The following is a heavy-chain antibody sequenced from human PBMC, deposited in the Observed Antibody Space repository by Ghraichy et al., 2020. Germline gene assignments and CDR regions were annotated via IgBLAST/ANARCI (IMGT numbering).Heavy chain of an antibody. D-gene: IGHD6-19*01. CDR1: GLTFSNYA. V-gene: IGHV3-23*01. Sequence: GSLRLSCAGSGLTFSNYALSWVRQAPGKGLEWVSAISGSGGSTYYADSVKGRFTISRDNSKNTLYLQMNSLRADDTAVYYCANDRSSAWGLGDYWGQGTLVTVSS. CDR2: ISGSGGST. CDR3: ANDRSSAWGLGDY. J-gene: IGHJ4*02.